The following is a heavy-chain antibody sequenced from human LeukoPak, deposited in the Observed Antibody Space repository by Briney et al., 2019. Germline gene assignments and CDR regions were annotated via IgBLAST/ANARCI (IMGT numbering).Heavy chain of an antibody. J-gene: IGHJ4*02. CDR1: GGSFSGYY. CDR3: ARAFDYGGNPFDY. CDR2: INHSGST. V-gene: IGHV4-34*01. Sequence: SETLSLTCAVYGGSFSGYYWSWIRQPPGKGLEWIGEINHSGSTNYNPSLKSRVTISVDTSKNQFSLKLSSVTAADTAVYYCARAFDYGGNPFDYWGQGALVTVSS. D-gene: IGHD4-23*01.